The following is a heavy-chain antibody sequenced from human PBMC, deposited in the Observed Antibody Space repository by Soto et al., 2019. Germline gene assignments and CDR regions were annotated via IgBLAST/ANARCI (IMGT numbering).Heavy chain of an antibody. V-gene: IGHV3-33*01. Sequence: PGGSLRLSCAASGFTFSSYGMHWVRQAPGKGLEWVAVIWYDGSNKYYADSVKGRFTISRDNSKNTLYLQMNSLRAEDTAVYYCARSNPTRGSYYYYYMDVWGKGTTVTVSS. J-gene: IGHJ6*03. D-gene: IGHD3-16*01. CDR1: GFTFSSYG. CDR2: IWYDGSNK. CDR3: ARSNPTRGSYYYYYMDV.